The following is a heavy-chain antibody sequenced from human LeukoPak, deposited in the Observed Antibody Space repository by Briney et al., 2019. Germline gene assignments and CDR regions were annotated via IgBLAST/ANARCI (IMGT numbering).Heavy chain of an antibody. Sequence: GASVKVSCKASGYTFTSYSITWVRQAPGQGLEWMGWINPNTGNTNYAQNLQARVTVTTDTSTTTSYMELMNLTSDDTAFYYCARGVRSPDYWGPGTLVTVSS. V-gene: IGHV1-18*01. CDR1: GYTFTSYS. J-gene: IGHJ4*02. CDR2: INPNTGNT. CDR3: ARGVRSPDY.